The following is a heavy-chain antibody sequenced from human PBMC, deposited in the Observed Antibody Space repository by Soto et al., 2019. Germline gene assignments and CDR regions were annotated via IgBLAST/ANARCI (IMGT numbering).Heavy chain of an antibody. J-gene: IGHJ4*02. D-gene: IGHD3-22*01. Sequence: GGSLGISCSASGFTFGDYALSWVRPAPGEGVGWVGFIRSKAYGGTTEYAASVKGRFTISRDDSKSIAYLQMNSLKTEDTAVYYCTRDHRENYYDSSGYYPYWGQGTLVTVSS. V-gene: IGHV3-49*04. CDR2: IRSKAYGGTT. CDR3: TRDHRENYYDSSGYYPY. CDR1: GFTFGDYA.